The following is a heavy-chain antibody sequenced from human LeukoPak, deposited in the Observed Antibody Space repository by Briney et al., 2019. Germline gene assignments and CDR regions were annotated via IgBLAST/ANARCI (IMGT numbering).Heavy chain of an antibody. Sequence: SETLSLTCTVSGGSISSGSYYWSWIRQPAGKGLEWMGRISSSGSTNYNPSLKTRVTISMDTSKNQFSLKLTSVTAADTALYYCARYGRGGFDPWDQGTLVTVSS. CDR3: ARYGRGGFDP. D-gene: IGHD3-16*01. V-gene: IGHV4-61*02. CDR1: GGSISSGSYY. CDR2: ISSSGST. J-gene: IGHJ5*02.